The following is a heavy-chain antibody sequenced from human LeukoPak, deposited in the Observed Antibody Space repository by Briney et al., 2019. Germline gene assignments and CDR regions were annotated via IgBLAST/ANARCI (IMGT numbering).Heavy chain of an antibody. CDR2: IYYSGST. Sequence: SQTLSLTCTVPGGSISSGGYYWSWIRQHPGKGLEWIGYIYYSGSTYYNPSLKSRVTISVDTSKNQFSLKLSSVTAADTAVYYCARDLRDGYTGDAIYAFDIWGQGTMVTVSS. CDR1: GGSISSGGYY. D-gene: IGHD5-24*01. V-gene: IGHV4-31*03. CDR3: ARDLRDGYTGDAIYAFDI. J-gene: IGHJ3*02.